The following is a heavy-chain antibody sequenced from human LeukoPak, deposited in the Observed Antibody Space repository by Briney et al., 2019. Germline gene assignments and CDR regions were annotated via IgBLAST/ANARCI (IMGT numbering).Heavy chain of an antibody. CDR1: GYTFTSYV. Sequence: GASVKVSCKASGYTFTSYVINWVRQATGQGLEWMGWTNPNSGNTGYAQKFQGRVTMTRNTSISTAYMELSSLRSEDTAVYYCAITPDYRTGYYFDYWGQGTLVTVSS. CDR2: TNPNSGNT. D-gene: IGHD4-11*01. CDR3: AITPDYRTGYYFDY. J-gene: IGHJ4*02. V-gene: IGHV1-8*01.